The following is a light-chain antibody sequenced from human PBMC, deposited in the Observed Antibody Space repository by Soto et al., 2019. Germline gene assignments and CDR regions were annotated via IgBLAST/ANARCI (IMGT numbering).Light chain of an antibody. V-gene: IGLV7-46*01. Sequence: QAVVTQEPSLTVSPGGTVTLTCGSSTAAVTSGHYPYWFQQKPGQAPRTLIYDTSNKHSWTPARFSGSLLGGKAALTLSGAQPEDEAYYYCLLSYNGVYLAFGGGTKLTVL. CDR1: TAAVTSGHY. J-gene: IGLJ2*01. CDR3: LLSYNGVYLA. CDR2: DTS.